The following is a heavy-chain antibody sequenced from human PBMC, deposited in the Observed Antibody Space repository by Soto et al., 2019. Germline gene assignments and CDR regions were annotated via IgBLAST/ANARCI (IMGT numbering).Heavy chain of an antibody. CDR3: ARGGRGPYYYYYGMDV. Sequence: ASVKVSCKASGYTFTSYYMHWVRQAPGQGLEWMGIINPSGGSTSYAQKFQGRVTMTRDTSTSTVYMELSSLRSEDTAVYYCARGGRGPYYYYYGMDVWGQGTTVTVSS. CDR1: GYTFTSYY. CDR2: INPSGGST. J-gene: IGHJ6*02. D-gene: IGHD1-26*01. V-gene: IGHV1-46*01.